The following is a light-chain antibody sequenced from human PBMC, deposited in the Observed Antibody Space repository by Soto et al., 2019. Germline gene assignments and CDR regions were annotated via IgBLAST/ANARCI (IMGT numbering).Light chain of an antibody. V-gene: IGKV1-9*01. CDR3: QQLNIYPFT. CDR2: AAS. J-gene: IGKJ4*01. CDR1: QVIARY. Sequence: DIQLTQSPSFLSASVGVRVTLTCRASQVIARYLAWYQQKPGQAPKLLIYAASTLQSGVPARFGGSGSGTEFTLTISSLQPEDFATYYYQQLNIYPFTFGGGTKVEIK.